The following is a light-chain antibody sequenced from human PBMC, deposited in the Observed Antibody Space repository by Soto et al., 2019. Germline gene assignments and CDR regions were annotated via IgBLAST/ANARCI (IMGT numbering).Light chain of an antibody. CDR1: SSDVGGYNY. CDR2: DVS. Sequence: QSALTQPASVSGSPGQSITISCTGTSSDVGGYNYVSWYQQHPGKAPKLMIYDVSNRPSGVSNRFSGSKSGNTASLTISGLQAEDEADYYCSSYTSSGTLVVFGVGTKVTVL. CDR3: SSYTSSGTLVV. J-gene: IGLJ2*01. V-gene: IGLV2-14*01.